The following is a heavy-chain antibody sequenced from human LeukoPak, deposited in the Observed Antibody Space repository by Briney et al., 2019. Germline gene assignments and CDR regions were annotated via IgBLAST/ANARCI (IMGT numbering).Heavy chain of an antibody. Sequence: ASVKVSCKASGYTFTGYYMHWVRPAPGQGLEWMGWINPNTGGTNYAQKFQGRVTMTRGTSISTAYMELSRLRSDDTAVYYCAREDRAAGENWFDPWGQGTLVTVSS. J-gene: IGHJ5*02. CDR2: INPNTGGT. D-gene: IGHD6-25*01. CDR1: GYTFTGYY. CDR3: AREDRAAGENWFDP. V-gene: IGHV1-2*02.